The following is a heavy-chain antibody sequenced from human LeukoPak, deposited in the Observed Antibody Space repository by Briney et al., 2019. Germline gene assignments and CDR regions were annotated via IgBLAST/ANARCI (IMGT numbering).Heavy chain of an antibody. D-gene: IGHD5-24*01. CDR2: INPNSGGT. Sequence: ASVKVSCKTSGYSFIDYYIHWVRQAPGQGLEWMGWINPNSGGTNYAQKFQGRVTMTRDTSISTAYMELSRLRSDDTAVYYCARAREMATIFGTFDYWGQGTLVTVSS. CDR3: ARAREMATIFGTFDY. V-gene: IGHV1-2*02. CDR1: GYSFIDYY. J-gene: IGHJ4*02.